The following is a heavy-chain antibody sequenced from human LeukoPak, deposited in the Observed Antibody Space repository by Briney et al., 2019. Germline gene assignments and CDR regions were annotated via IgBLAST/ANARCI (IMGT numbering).Heavy chain of an antibody. Sequence: GGSLRLSCVTSGFFFNSYWMSWVRQAPGKGLEWVSVIYSGGSTYYADSVKGRFTISRDNSKNTLYLQMSSLRAEDTAVYYCARHYGSGSYLKNWGQGTLVTVSS. CDR3: ARHYGSGSYLKN. D-gene: IGHD3-10*01. CDR2: IYSGGST. CDR1: GFFFNSYW. J-gene: IGHJ4*02. V-gene: IGHV3-53*01.